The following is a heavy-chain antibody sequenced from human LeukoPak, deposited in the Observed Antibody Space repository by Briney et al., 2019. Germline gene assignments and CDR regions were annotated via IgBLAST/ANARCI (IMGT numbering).Heavy chain of an antibody. V-gene: IGHV3-23*01. CDR1: GFTFSSYW. D-gene: IGHD5-24*01. CDR3: AKSRGRWLQFFPGDY. CDR2: ISGSGGST. Sequence: PGGSLRLSCAASGFTFSSYWMSWVRQAPGKGLEWVSAISGSGGSTYYADSVKGRFTISRDNSKNTLYLQMNSLRAEDTAVYYCAKSRGRWLQFFPGDYWGQGTLVTVSS. J-gene: IGHJ4*02.